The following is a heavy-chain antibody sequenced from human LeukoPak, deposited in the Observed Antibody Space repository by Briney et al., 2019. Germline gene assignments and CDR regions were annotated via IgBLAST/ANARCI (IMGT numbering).Heavy chain of an antibody. CDR3: AKDQAPIEQDSSGWSN. Sequence: PGRSLRLSCAASGFTFSNYAVSWVRQAPGKGVEWVSTLSGGGGSTYYAQSVKGRFTISRDNSKNTLYLQMNSLRAEDTAVYYCAKDQAPIEQDSSGWSNWGQGTLVTVSS. J-gene: IGHJ4*02. D-gene: IGHD6-19*01. CDR1: GFTFSNYA. CDR2: LSGGGGST. V-gene: IGHV3-23*01.